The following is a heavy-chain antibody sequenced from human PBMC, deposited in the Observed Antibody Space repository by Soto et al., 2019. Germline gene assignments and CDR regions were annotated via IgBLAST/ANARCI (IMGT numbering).Heavy chain of an antibody. CDR2: ISGSGGAT. D-gene: IGHD4-17*01. V-gene: IGHV3-23*01. J-gene: IGHJ5*02. Sequence: SGGSLRLSCAASGFTSSSYAMSWVRQPPGKGLEWVSVISGSGGATHYADSVKGRFTISRDNSKNTLYVQMNSLRVEDTAVYYCAKGPTSVTTRWFDPWGQGTLVTVSS. CDR1: GFTSSSYA. CDR3: AKGPTSVTTRWFDP.